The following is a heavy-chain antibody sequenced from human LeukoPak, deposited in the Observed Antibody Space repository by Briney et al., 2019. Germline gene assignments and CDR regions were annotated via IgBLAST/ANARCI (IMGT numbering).Heavy chain of an antibody. V-gene: IGHV2-5*02. CDR2: IYWDDDK. J-gene: IGHJ4*02. CDR3: AHTSMVRGVIAPYFDF. Sequence: SGPTLAKPTQTLTLTCTFSGFSLSTSGVGVGWIRQPPRKALEWLALIYWDDDKRFSPSLKSRLTITKDTSKNQVVLTMSNMDPVDTATYYCAHTSMVRGVIAPYFDFWGQGTLVTVSS. CDR1: GFSLSTSGVG. D-gene: IGHD3-10*01.